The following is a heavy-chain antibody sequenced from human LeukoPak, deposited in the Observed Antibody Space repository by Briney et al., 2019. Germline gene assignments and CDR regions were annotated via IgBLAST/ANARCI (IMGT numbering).Heavy chain of an antibody. D-gene: IGHD5-18*01. Sequence: GGSLRLSRAASGFTFDDYGMSWVRQAPGKGLEWVSGINWNGGSTGYADSVKGRFTISRDNAKNSLYLQMNSLRAEDTALYYCAREFLGLPRLWLGDAFDIWGQGTMVTVSS. CDR3: AREFLGLPRLWLGDAFDI. V-gene: IGHV3-20*04. CDR1: GFTFDDYG. J-gene: IGHJ3*02. CDR2: INWNGGST.